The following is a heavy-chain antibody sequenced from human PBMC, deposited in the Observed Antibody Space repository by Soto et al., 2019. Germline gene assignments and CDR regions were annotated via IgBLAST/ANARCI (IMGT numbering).Heavy chain of an antibody. CDR2: IYYSGST. V-gene: IGHV4-31*03. CDR3: ARDRHNNFFDP. J-gene: IGHJ5*02. D-gene: IGHD6-6*01. Sequence: SETLSLTCTVSGASMSSGGYYLTWIRQSPGKGLEWIGYIYYSGSTYYNPSLESRVAISLDTSRSQFSLTLHSVTAADTAIYYCARDRHNNFFDPWGQGTLVTVS. CDR1: GASMSSGGYY.